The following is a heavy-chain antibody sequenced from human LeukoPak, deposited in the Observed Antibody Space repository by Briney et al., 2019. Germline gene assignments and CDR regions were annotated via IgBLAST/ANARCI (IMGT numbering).Heavy chain of an antibody. V-gene: IGHV3-33*06. Sequence: GRFLRLSCAASGFTFSSYGMHWVRQAPGKGLEWVAVIWYDGSNKYYADSVKGRFTISRDNSKNTLYLQMNSLRAEDTAVYYCAKGAAAAGKGDYFDYWGQGTLVTVSS. CDR1: GFTFSSYG. CDR3: AKGAAAAGKGDYFDY. J-gene: IGHJ4*02. D-gene: IGHD6-13*01. CDR2: IWYDGSNK.